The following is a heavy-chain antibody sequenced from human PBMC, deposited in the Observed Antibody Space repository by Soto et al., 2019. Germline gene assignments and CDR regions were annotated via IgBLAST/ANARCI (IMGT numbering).Heavy chain of an antibody. D-gene: IGHD4-17*01. V-gene: IGHV3-33*01. J-gene: IGHJ1*01. CDR1: GFTFSSYG. Sequence: GGSLRLSCAASGFTFSSYGMHWVRQAPGKGLEWVAVIWYDGSNKYYADSVKGRFTISRDNSKNTLYLQMNSLRAEDTAVYYCAREQARGDYVLYLQHWGQGTLVIVSS. CDR3: AREQARGDYVLYLQH. CDR2: IWYDGSNK.